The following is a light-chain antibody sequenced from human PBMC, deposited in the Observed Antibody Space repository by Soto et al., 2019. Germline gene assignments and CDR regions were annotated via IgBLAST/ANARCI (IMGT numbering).Light chain of an antibody. Sequence: QSVLTQAASVSGSPGQSITLSCTGSNSDIGTYNLVSWYQQHTDKAPRLILYEVSNRPSGISSRFSGSKSGNSASLTISGLQPEDEALYFCSSYAGTSTLIFGGGTKLTVL. CDR3: SSYAGTSTLI. CDR1: NSDIGTYNL. CDR2: EVS. J-gene: IGLJ2*01. V-gene: IGLV2-14*01.